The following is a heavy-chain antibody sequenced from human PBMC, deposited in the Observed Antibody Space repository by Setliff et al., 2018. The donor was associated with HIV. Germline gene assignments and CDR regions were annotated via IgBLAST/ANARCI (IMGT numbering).Heavy chain of an antibody. V-gene: IGHV4-4*07. CDR1: GASMNSYY. CDR3: ARDQADVYNYLLSGAFDF. Sequence: PSETLSLTCNLSGASMNSYYWGWVRQSAGQELEWIGRIYVNGKANYNPSLKSRVTMSVGKSKSQFSLRLRSVTAADTAVYYCARDQADVYNYLLSGAFDFWGQGAMVTVSS. CDR2: IYVNGKA. J-gene: IGHJ3*01. D-gene: IGHD3-10*01.